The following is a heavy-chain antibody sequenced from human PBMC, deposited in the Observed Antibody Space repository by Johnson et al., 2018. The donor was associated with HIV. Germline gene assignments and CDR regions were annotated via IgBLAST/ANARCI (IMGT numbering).Heavy chain of an antibody. Sequence: DVQVVESGGGVVQPGGSLRLSSAASGFTFSSNYMSWVRQAPGKGLEWVSVIYSGGSTYYADSVKGRFTIPRDNSKNTRYPQMNRLRAEDTAVYYCARGAQRVPWFREWSYAFDIWGQGTMVTVSS. D-gene: IGHD3-10*01. V-gene: IGHV3-66*02. CDR3: ARGAQRVPWFREWSYAFDI. J-gene: IGHJ3*02. CDR2: IYSGGST. CDR1: GFTFSSNY.